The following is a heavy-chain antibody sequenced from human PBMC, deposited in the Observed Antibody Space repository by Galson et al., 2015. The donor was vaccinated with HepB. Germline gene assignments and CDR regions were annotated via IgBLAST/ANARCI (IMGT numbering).Heavy chain of an antibody. V-gene: IGHV1-8*01. J-gene: IGHJ6*02. CDR1: GSTFTSYD. CDR3: ARDHTSRWELPLASYGMDV. Sequence: SVKVSCKASGSTFTSYDINWVRQATGQGLEWMGWMNPKSGNTGYAQKFQGRVSMTRDTSISTAYMELSSLRSEDTAVYYCARDHTSRWELPLASYGMDVWGQGTTVTVSS. CDR2: MNPKSGNT. D-gene: IGHD1-26*01.